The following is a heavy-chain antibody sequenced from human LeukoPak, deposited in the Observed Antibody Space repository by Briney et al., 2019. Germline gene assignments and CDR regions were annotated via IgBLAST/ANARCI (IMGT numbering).Heavy chain of an antibody. Sequence: PSETLSLTCAVYGGSFSGYYWSWIRQPPGKGLEWIGEINHSGSTNYNPSLKSRVTISVDTSKNQFSLKLSSVTAADTAVYYCARGITMIVVVNWFDPWGQGTLVTVSS. D-gene: IGHD3-22*01. CDR1: GGSFSGYY. V-gene: IGHV4-34*01. CDR3: ARGITMIVVVNWFDP. J-gene: IGHJ5*02. CDR2: INHSGST.